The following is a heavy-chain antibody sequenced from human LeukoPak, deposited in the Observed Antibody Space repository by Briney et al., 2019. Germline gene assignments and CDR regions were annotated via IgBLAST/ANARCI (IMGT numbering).Heavy chain of an antibody. V-gene: IGHV3-30*04. J-gene: IGHJ4*02. Sequence: GGSLRLSCAASGFTFSSYAMHWVRQAPGKGLEWVAVISYDGSNKYYADSVKGRFTISRDNSKNTLYLQMNSLRAEDTAVYYCAREISAVDCSGGSCSSVQSFDYWGQGTLVTVPS. D-gene: IGHD2-15*01. CDR1: GFTFSSYA. CDR2: ISYDGSNK. CDR3: AREISAVDCSGGSCSSVQSFDY.